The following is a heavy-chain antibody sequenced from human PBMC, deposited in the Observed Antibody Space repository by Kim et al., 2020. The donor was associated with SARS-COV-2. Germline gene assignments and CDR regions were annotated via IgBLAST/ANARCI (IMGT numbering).Heavy chain of an antibody. V-gene: IGHV4-31*03. Sequence: SETLSLTCTVSGGSISSGGYYWSWIRQHPGKGLEWIGYIYYSGSTYYNPSLKSRVTISVDTSKNQFSLKLSSVTAADTAVYYCARDSGYYSLYYFDYWGQGTLVTVSS. J-gene: IGHJ4*02. CDR2: IYYSGST. CDR1: GGSISSGGYY. CDR3: ARDSGYYSLYYFDY. D-gene: IGHD3-22*01.